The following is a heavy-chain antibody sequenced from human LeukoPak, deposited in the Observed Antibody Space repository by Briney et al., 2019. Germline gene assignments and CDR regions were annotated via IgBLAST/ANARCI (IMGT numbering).Heavy chain of an antibody. CDR2: INAGNGNT. CDR3: ARDMSSDWSLDY. D-gene: IGHD6-19*01. Sequence: ASVEVSCKASGYTFTSCAMHWVRQAPGQRLEWMGWINAGNGNTKYSQKFQDRVTITRDTSASTAYMELSSLRSEDTAVYYCARDMSSDWSLDYWGQGTLVTVSS. J-gene: IGHJ4*02. V-gene: IGHV1-3*01. CDR1: GYTFTSCA.